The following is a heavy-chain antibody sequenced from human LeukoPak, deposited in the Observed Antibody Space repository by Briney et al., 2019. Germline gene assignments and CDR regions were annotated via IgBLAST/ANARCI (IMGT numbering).Heavy chain of an antibody. CDR3: ARDKRKGIVGSTKSYFDY. CDR2: LSSSGSAF. V-gene: IGHV3-48*03. Sequence: PGGSLRLSCEDSGFTFRSYEMNWVRQAPGKGLEWIAYLSSSGSAFSYADSVKGRFTIARDNAKNSVSLQMNSLRAEDTAVYYCARDKRKGIVGSTKSYFDYWGQGTLVTVSS. D-gene: IGHD1-26*01. J-gene: IGHJ4*02. CDR1: GFTFRSYE.